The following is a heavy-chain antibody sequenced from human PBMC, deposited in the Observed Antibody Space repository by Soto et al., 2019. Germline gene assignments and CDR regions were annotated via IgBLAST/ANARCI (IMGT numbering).Heavy chain of an antibody. V-gene: IGHV1-69*12. D-gene: IGHD2-15*01. CDR3: ARFLRGSGGSCYSPGMDV. CDR2: IIPIFGTA. Sequence: QVQLVQSGAEVKKPGSSVKVSCKASGGTFSSYAISWVRQAPGQGLEWMGGIIPIFGTANYAQKFQGRVTINADESTSTAYMELSSLRSEATAVYYCARFLRGSGGSCYSPGMDVWGQGTTVTVSS. CDR1: GGTFSSYA. J-gene: IGHJ6*02.